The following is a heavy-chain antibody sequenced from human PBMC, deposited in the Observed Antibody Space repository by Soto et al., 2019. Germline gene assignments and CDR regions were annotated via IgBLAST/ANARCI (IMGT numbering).Heavy chain of an antibody. V-gene: IGHV3-15*07. CDR3: TTDSYYDFWSGYSYDYFDY. D-gene: IGHD3-3*01. CDR2: IKSKTDGGTT. Sequence: PVGSLRLSCAASGFTFSNAWMNWVRQAPGKGLEWVGRIKSKTDGGTTDYAAPVKGRFTISRDDSKSTLYLQMNSLKTEDTAVYYCTTDSYYDFWSGYSYDYFDYWGQGTLVTVSS. J-gene: IGHJ4*02. CDR1: GFTFSNAW.